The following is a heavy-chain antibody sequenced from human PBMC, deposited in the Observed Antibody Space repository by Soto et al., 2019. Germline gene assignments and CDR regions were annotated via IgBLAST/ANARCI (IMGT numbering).Heavy chain of an antibody. CDR3: AKSPGIGDYER. D-gene: IGHD3-16*01. J-gene: IGHJ4*02. CDR1: GFTVSSKA. V-gene: IGHV3-23*01. CDR2: ISGSGGST. Sequence: QPWGSLRLSCAASGFTVSSKAMSWVRRARGKGLEWVSAISGSGGSTYYADSVKGRFTISRDITKNSLYLQMNSLRAEATAVDYCAKSPGIGDYERWGQGTLVTVSS.